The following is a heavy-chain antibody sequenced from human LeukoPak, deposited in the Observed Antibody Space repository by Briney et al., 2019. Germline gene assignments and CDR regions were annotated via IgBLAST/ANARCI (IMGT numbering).Heavy chain of an antibody. J-gene: IGHJ4*02. D-gene: IGHD1-26*01. Sequence: SVKVSCKASGGTFSSYAISWVRQAPGQGLEWMGGIIPIFGTANYAQKFQGRVTITADESTSTAYMELSSLRSEDTAVHYCARDPVGATTPDCWGQGALVTVSS. CDR1: GGTFSSYA. CDR2: IIPIFGTA. CDR3: ARDPVGATTPDC. V-gene: IGHV1-69*01.